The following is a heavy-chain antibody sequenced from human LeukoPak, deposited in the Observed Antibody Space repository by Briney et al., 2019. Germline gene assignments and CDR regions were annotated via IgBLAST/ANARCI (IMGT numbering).Heavy chain of an antibody. CDR2: IKQDGSEK. CDR3: AKDLIAAAGPNYYYYMDV. V-gene: IGHV3-7*01. J-gene: IGHJ6*03. CDR1: GFTFSSYW. Sequence: GGSLRLSCAASGFTFSSYWMSWVRQAPGKGLEWVANIKQDGSEKYYVDSVKGRFTISRDNAKNSLYLQMNSLRAEDTAVYYCAKDLIAAAGPNYYYYMDVWGKGTTVTISS. D-gene: IGHD6-13*01.